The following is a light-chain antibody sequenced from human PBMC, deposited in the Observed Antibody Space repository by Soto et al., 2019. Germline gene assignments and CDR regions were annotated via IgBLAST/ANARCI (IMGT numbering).Light chain of an antibody. Sequence: EILMTHSPATLSVFPCDTATLSFSASQSVSSYLDWFHQKPGQLTRLILDRACSRSVGAPARCSGRGAKAEFIPISSSQQYEDIRVYYYLQHNNWRWTFGQGTKVDI. CDR2: RAC. V-gene: IGKV3-15*01. J-gene: IGKJ1*01. CDR1: QSVSSY. CDR3: LQHNNWRWT.